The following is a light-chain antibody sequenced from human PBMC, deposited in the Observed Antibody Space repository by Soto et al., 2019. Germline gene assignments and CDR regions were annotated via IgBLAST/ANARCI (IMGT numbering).Light chain of an antibody. CDR2: LSSDGSH. V-gene: IGLV4-69*01. CDR1: SGHSSYA. J-gene: IGLJ2*01. Sequence: QHVLTQSPSASASLGASFKLTCTLSSGHSSYAIAWHQQQPEKGPRYLMKLSSDGSHSKGDGIPDRFSGSSSGAERYLTISSLQSEDEADYYCQTWETGARVVFGGGTKLTVL. CDR3: QTWETGARVV.